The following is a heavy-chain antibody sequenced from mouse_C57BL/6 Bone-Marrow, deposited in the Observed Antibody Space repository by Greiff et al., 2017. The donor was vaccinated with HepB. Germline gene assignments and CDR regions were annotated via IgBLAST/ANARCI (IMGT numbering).Heavy chain of an antibody. CDR2: IRYSGST. CDR3: ARVITTVVATNGWYFEV. J-gene: IGHJ1*03. D-gene: IGHD1-1*01. CDR1: GYSITSGYD. V-gene: IGHV3-1*01. Sequence: EVKLVESGPGMVKPSQSLSLTCTVTGYSITSGYDWHWIRHFPGNKLEWMGYIRYSGSTNYNPDLKSRISITHDTSKNHVFLKLNSVTTENTATYCSARVITTVVATNGWYFEVWGTGTTVTVSS.